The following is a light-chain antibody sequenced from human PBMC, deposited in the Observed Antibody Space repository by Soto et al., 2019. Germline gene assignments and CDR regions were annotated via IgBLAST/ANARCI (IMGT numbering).Light chain of an antibody. CDR2: AAS. J-gene: IGKJ1*01. V-gene: IGKV1-6*01. CDR3: LQDYKYPPT. CDR1: QRISRF. Sequence: IPITQSPSFLSSSLGDRGTLPFRASQRISRFLNWYQQKPGKAPKLLIYAASSLQGGVPSRFSGSGSGTDFTLTISSLQPEDLATYYCLQDYKYPPTFGQGTKVDI.